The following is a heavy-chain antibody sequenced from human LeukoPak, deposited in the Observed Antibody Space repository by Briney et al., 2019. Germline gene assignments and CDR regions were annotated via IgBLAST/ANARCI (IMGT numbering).Heavy chain of an antibody. CDR2: IYSGGST. CDR3: ARGTDPGGYNYLEYYFDY. D-gene: IGHD1-20*01. V-gene: IGHV3-53*01. J-gene: IGHJ4*02. Sequence: GGSLRLSCAASGSAFSRSWIHWVRQAPGKGLEWVSVIYSGGSTYYADSVKGRFTISRDNSKNTLYLQMNSLRAEDTAVYYCARGTDPGGYNYLEYYFDYWGQGTLVTVSS. CDR1: GSAFSRSW.